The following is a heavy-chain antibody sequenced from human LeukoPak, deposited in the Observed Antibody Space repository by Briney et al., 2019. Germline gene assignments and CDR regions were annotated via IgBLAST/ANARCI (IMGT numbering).Heavy chain of an antibody. V-gene: IGHV1-2*02. CDR3: ARDRGVSWELHFDY. Sequence: ASVKVSCKASGYTFTGYYMHWVRQAPGQGLEWMGWINPNSGGTNYAQKFQGRVTMTRDTSISTASMELSRLRSDDTAVYYCARDRGVSWELHFDYWGQGALVTVSS. CDR1: GYTFTGYY. J-gene: IGHJ4*02. D-gene: IGHD3-10*01. CDR2: INPNSGGT.